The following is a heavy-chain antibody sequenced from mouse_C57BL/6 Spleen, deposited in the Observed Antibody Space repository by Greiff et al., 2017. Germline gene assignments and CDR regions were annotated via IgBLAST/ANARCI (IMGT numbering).Heavy chain of an antibody. CDR1: GFTFSDYG. Sequence: EVKVVESGGGLVKPGGSLKLSCAASGFTFSDYGMHWVRQAPEKGLEWVAYISSGSSTIYYADTVKGRFTISRDNAKNTLFLQMTSLRSEDTAMYYCARPHYGGFAYWGQGTLVTVSA. V-gene: IGHV5-17*01. CDR2: ISSGSSTI. CDR3: ARPHYGGFAY. J-gene: IGHJ3*01. D-gene: IGHD1-1*01.